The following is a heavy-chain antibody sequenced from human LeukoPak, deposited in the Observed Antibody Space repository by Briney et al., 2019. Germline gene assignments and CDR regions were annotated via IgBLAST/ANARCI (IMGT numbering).Heavy chain of an antibody. CDR2: IIASFGTA. V-gene: IGHV1-69*01. CDR1: GGTLSRYA. Sequence: SVKVSCKASGGTLSRYAISWVRQAPGQGLEWMGGIIASFGTANYAQKFQGRVAISADESTSTAYMELSSLRSEDTAVYYCARVVTPRYCSSTSCYWKGWFDPWGQGTLVTVSS. D-gene: IGHD2-2*01. J-gene: IGHJ5*02. CDR3: ARVVTPRYCSSTSCYWKGWFDP.